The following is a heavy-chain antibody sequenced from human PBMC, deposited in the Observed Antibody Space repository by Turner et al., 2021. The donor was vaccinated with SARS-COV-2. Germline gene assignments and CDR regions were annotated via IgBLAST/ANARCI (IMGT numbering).Heavy chain of an antibody. CDR1: GFTFSSYD. CDR2: IGTAGNT. J-gene: IGHJ6*02. CDR3: ARGIDFWSGYGSRWGPYGMDV. V-gene: IGHV3-13*01. Sequence: EVQLVGSGGGLVQPGGSLRLSCAASGFTFSSYDLHWVRQATGKGLEWVSAIGTAGNTYSPGSVKGRFTISRENAKNSLYLQMNSLRAGDTAVYYCARGIDFWSGYGSRWGPYGMDVWGQGTTVTVSS. D-gene: IGHD3-3*01.